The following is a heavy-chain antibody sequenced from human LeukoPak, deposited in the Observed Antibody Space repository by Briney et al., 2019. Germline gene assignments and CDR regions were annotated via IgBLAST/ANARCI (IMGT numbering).Heavy chain of an antibody. Sequence: GGSLRLSCVASGFTVNWNTMNWVRQAPGKGLEWVSSISGSSSFIYYADSVKGRFTISRDNAKNSPYLQMNSLRAEDTAVYYCARGGSTSSSSHFHHWGQGTLVTVSS. CDR2: ISGSSSFI. D-gene: IGHD6-6*01. J-gene: IGHJ1*01. CDR3: ARGGSTSSSSHFHH. V-gene: IGHV3-21*01. CDR1: GFTVNWNT.